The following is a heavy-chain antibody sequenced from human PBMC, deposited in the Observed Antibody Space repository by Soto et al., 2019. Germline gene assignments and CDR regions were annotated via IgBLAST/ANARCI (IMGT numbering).Heavy chain of an antibody. J-gene: IGHJ4*02. V-gene: IGHV3-23*01. CDR2: ISGSGGST. CDR3: SKHYIDYDILTGYYSSLYYFDY. D-gene: IGHD3-9*01. Sequence: GGSLRLSCAASGFTFSSYAMSWVRQAPGKGLEWVSAISGSGGSTYYADSVKGRFTISRDNSKNTLYLQMNSLRAEDTAVYYCSKHYIDYDILTGYYSSLYYFDYWGQGTLVTVSS. CDR1: GFTFSSYA.